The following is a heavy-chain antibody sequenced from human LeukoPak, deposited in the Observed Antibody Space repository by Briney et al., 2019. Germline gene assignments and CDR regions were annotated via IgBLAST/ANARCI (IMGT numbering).Heavy chain of an antibody. V-gene: IGHV4-59*12. Sequence: SETLSLSCTVSGGSISSYHWSWVRQPPGKGLEWIGYIYYSGSTNYNPSLKSRVTISVDKSKNQFSLKLSSVTAADTAVYYCVSGSYPTPYYFDYWGQGTLVTVSS. CDR2: IYYSGST. J-gene: IGHJ4*02. D-gene: IGHD3-10*01. CDR1: GGSISSYH. CDR3: VSGSYPTPYYFDY.